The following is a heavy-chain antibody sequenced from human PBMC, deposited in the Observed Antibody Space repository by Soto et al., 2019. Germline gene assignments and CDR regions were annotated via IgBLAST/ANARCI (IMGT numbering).Heavy chain of an antibody. J-gene: IGHJ4*02. CDR1: EFVFLADR. CDR3: AKGGRQWLVTSDFNY. CDR2: ISNDGRNT. V-gene: IGHV3-30*18. Sequence: WGSVRLSFTAAEFVFLADRRHWVSKAPGKGLEWVAVISNDGRNTHYADSVKGRFTISRDSSKNTVSLEMTSLRAEDTAVYYCAKGGRQWLVTSDFNYWGQGALVTGSS. D-gene: IGHD6-19*01.